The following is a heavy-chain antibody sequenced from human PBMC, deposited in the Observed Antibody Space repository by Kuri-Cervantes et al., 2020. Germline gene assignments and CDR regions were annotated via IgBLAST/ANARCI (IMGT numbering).Heavy chain of an antibody. D-gene: IGHD6-13*01. Sequence: ASVKVSCKASGYTFTSYAMNWVRQAPGQGLEWMGWVNTNTGNPTYAQGFTGRFVFSLDTSVSTAYLQISSLKAGDTAVYYCATAGSSSTWYYFNSWGQGSLVTVSS. J-gene: IGHJ4*02. CDR3: ATAGSSSTWYYFNS. V-gene: IGHV7-4-1*02. CDR1: GYTFTSYA. CDR2: VNTNTGNP.